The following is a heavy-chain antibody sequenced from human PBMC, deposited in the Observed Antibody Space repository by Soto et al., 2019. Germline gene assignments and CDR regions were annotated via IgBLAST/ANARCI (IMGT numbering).Heavy chain of an antibody. V-gene: IGHV4-39*01. J-gene: IGHJ6*02. Sequence: SXTLCLTCTVAGGTMSISSYYWCWIRQPPGKSLEWIGSIYYSGSTYYNPSLKSRVTISVDTSKNQFSLKLSSVTAADTAVYYCARHSAVADYYYYGMDVWGQGTTVTVSS. CDR1: GGTMSISSYY. D-gene: IGHD2-15*01. CDR3: ARHSAVADYYYYGMDV. CDR2: IYYSGST.